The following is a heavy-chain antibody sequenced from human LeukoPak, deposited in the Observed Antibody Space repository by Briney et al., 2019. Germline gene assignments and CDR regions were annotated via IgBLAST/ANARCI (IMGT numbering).Heavy chain of an antibody. V-gene: IGHV3-23*01. CDR1: GFTFSDYA. CDR3: AKAPATGEGYYFYYMDV. CDR2: VNGRGAST. J-gene: IGHJ6*03. Sequence: GGSLRLSCAASGFASGFTFSDYAVSWVRQAPGKGPEWVASVNGRGASTYYADSVRGRFTISRDNSKNTVYLQMISLGADDTAVYFCAKAPATGEGYYFYYMDVWGKGTTVTVSS. D-gene: IGHD7-27*01.